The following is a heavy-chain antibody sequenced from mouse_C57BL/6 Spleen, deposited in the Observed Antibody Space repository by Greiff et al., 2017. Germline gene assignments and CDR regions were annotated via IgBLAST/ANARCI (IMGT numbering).Heavy chain of an antibody. V-gene: IGHV2-2*01. CDR2: IWSGGGT. CDR3: ARNWGYGSFWYFDV. J-gene: IGHJ1*03. D-gene: IGHD1-1*01. CDR1: GFSLTSYG. Sequence: QVQLQQSGPGLVQPSQSLSITCTVSGFSLTSYGVHWVRQSPGKGLEWLGVIWSGGGTDYNAAFISRLSISKDNSKSQVFLKMNSLQADDTAIYCCARNWGYGSFWYFDVWGTGTTVTVSS.